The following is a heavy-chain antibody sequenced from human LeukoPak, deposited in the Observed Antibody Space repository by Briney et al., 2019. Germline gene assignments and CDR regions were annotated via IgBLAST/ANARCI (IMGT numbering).Heavy chain of an antibody. V-gene: IGHV3-9*01. CDR3: AKDIFGYSSSRAIDY. CDR2: LTWNSGSV. D-gene: IGHD6-13*01. CDR1: GFTFDDYA. J-gene: IGHJ4*02. Sequence: GRSLRLSCAASGFTFDDYAMHWVRQAPGKGLEWVSGLTWNSGSVAYADSVKGRFTISRDNAKNSLYLQMNRLRAEDTALYYCAKDIFGYSSSRAIDYWGQGTLVTVSS.